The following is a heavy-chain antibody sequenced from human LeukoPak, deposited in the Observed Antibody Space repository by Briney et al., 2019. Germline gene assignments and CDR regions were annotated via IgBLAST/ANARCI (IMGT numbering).Heavy chain of an antibody. J-gene: IGHJ5*02. CDR3: ARARVDTAMVGFDP. CDR2: MYHSGST. V-gene: IGHV4-38-2*02. D-gene: IGHD5-18*01. CDR1: GYSISSGHY. Sequence: PSETLSLTCTVSGYSISSGHYWGWIRQPPGKGLEWIGSMYHSGSTYYNPPLKSRVTISEDTSKNQFSLKLSSVTAADTAVYYCARARVDTAMVGFDPWGQGTLVTVSS.